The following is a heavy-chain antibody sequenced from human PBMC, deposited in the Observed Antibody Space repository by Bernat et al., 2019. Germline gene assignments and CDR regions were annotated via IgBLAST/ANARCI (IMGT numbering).Heavy chain of an antibody. Sequence: QVQLVQSGAEVKKPGASVKVSCKVSGYTLTELSMHWVRQAPGKGLEWMGGFDPEDGETIYAQKFQGRVTMTEDTSTDTAYMELSSLRSEDTAVYYCATREYCTGGVCYTTAFDYWGQGTLVTVSS. J-gene: IGHJ4*02. CDR1: GYTLTELS. V-gene: IGHV1-24*01. D-gene: IGHD2-8*02. CDR2: FDPEDGET. CDR3: ATREYCTGGVCYTTAFDY.